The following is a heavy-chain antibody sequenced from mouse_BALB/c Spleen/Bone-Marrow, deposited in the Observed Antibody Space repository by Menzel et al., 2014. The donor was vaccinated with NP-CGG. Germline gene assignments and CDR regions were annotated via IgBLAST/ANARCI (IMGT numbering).Heavy chain of an antibody. CDR3: ATDSSGYLDY. V-gene: IGHV14-3*02. D-gene: IGHD3-2*01. CDR1: GFNIKDTY. Sequence: EVQLQQSGAELVKPGASVKLSCTASGFNIKDTYLQWVKQRPEQGLEWIGRIDPASGNTKYDPKFQGKATITADTSSNTAYLQLSSLTSEDTAVYYCATDSSGYLDYWGQGTTLTVSS. J-gene: IGHJ2*01. CDR2: IDPASGNT.